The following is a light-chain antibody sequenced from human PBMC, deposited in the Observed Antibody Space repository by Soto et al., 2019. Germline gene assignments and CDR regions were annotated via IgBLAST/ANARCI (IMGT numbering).Light chain of an antibody. CDR1: QSVTNNC. Sequence: EIVLTQSPGPLSSSPREGATLSCRASQSVTNNCLAWFQQKPGQAPRLLIYGAFSRATGIPDRFSGSGSGTVFSLTSSRLAPEDFAMDYCQQYGSSPGTFGQGIKL. CDR3: QQYGSSPGT. CDR2: GAF. V-gene: IGKV3-20*01. J-gene: IGKJ1*01.